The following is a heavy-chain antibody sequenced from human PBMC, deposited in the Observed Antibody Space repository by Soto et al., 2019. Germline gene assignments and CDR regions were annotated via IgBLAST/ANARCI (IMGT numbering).Heavy chain of an antibody. V-gene: IGHV3-48*01. CDR2: ISSSSSTI. CDR3: ATSVTMVRGDV. Sequence: EVQLVESGGGLVQPGGSLRLSCAASGFTFSSYSMNWVRQAPGKGLEGVSYISSSSSTIYYADSVKGRFTISRDNAKNSLYLQMNSLRAEDTAVYYCATSVTMVRGDVWGQGTTVTVSS. J-gene: IGHJ6*02. D-gene: IGHD3-10*01. CDR1: GFTFSSYS.